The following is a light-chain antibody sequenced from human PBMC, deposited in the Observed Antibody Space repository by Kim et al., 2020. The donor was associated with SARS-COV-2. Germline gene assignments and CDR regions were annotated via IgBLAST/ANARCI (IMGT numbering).Light chain of an antibody. J-gene: IGLJ3*02. Sequence: GQSITTSCTGTSRDVGRYNYVSGYQQHPGKAPKLMIYDVTKRPSGVPDRFSGSKSGDTASLTSSGLQAEDETDYYCSSYAGSYTWVFGGGTKLTVL. V-gene: IGLV2-11*01. CDR2: DVT. CDR3: SSYAGSYTWV. CDR1: SRDVGRYNY.